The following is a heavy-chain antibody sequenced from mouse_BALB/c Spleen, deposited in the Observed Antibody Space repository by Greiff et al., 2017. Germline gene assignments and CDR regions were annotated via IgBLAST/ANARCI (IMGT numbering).Heavy chain of an antibody. CDR3: ARLYYYGSSYDWFAY. Sequence: VQLQQSGAELAKPGASVKMSCKASGYTFTSYWMHWVKQRPGQGLEWIGYINPSTGYTEYNQKFKDKATLTADKSSSTAYMQLSSLTSEDSAVYYCARLYYYGSSYDWFAYWGQGTLVTVSA. CDR1: GYTFTSYW. D-gene: IGHD1-1*01. CDR2: INPSTGYT. J-gene: IGHJ3*01. V-gene: IGHV1-7*01.